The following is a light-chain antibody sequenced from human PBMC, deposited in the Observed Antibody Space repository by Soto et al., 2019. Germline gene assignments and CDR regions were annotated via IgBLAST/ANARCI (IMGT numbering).Light chain of an antibody. CDR2: SNN. CDR1: SSNIGGDY. V-gene: IGLV1-47*02. J-gene: IGLJ3*02. Sequence: QSVLTQPPSASGTPGQRVTISCSGSSSNIGGDYVDWYQQLPGSAPKLLIYSNNQRPSGVPDRFSASKSGTAASLAISGLRAEDEADYHCASWDDSLSALVFGGGTKLTVL. CDR3: ASWDDSLSALV.